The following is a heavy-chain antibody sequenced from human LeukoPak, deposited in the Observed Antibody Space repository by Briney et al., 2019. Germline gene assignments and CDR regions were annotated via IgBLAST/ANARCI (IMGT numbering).Heavy chain of an antibody. D-gene: IGHD3-3*01. CDR3: AKAEGYDFWSGYYTFDY. Sequence: PGRSLRLSCAASGFTFDDYAMHWVRQAPGKGLEWVSGISWNSGSIGYADSVKGRFTISRDNAKNSLYLQMNSLRAEDTALYYCAKAEGYDFWSGYYTFDYWGQGTLVTVSS. CDR1: GFTFDDYA. CDR2: ISWNSGSI. J-gene: IGHJ4*02. V-gene: IGHV3-9*01.